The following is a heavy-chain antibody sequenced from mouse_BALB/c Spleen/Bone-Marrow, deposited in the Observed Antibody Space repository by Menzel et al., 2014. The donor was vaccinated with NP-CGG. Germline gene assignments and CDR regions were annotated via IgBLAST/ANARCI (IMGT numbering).Heavy chain of an antibody. Sequence: VQLQQSGAELVRPGSSVKISCKASGYEFNNYWMNWVKQRPGQGLEWIGQIYPGDGDTNYNGKFKGKATLTADKSSSTAYMHLSSLTSEDSAVYFCATGGFYDDYILDYWGQGTSVTVSS. CDR2: IYPGDGDT. CDR3: ATGGFYDDYILDY. J-gene: IGHJ4*01. CDR1: GYEFNNYW. V-gene: IGHV1-80*01. D-gene: IGHD2-12*01.